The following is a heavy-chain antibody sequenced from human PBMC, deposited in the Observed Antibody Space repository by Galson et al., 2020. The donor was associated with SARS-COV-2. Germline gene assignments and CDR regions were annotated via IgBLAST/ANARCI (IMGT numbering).Heavy chain of an antibody. J-gene: IGHJ4*02. D-gene: IGHD6-13*01. CDR1: GFTFSSYG. CDR3: AREGEVAAAGNSLDY. Sequence: LSLTCAASGFTFSSYGMHWVRQAPGKGLEWVAVIWYDRSNKYHADSVKGRFTISRDNSKNTLYLQMNSLRAEDTAVYFCAREGEVAAAGNSLDYWGQGTLVTVSS. CDR2: IWYDRSNK. V-gene: IGHV3-33*01.